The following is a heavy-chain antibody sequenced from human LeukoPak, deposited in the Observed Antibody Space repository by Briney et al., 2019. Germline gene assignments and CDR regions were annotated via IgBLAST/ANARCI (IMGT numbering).Heavy chain of an antibody. CDR3: TRHGVAGSGSDY. CDR1: GFTVSSNY. CDR2: IYSGGST. J-gene: IGHJ4*02. V-gene: IGHV3-53*01. D-gene: IGHD3-22*01. Sequence: SGGSLRLSCAASGFTVSSNYMSWVRQAPGKGLEWVSVIYSGGSTYYADSVKGRFTISRDNSKNTLYLQMNSLRAEDTAVYYCTRHGVAGSGSDYWGQGTLVTVSS.